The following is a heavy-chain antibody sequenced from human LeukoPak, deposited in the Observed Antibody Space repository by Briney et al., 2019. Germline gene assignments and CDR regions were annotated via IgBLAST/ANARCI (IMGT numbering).Heavy chain of an antibody. V-gene: IGHV1-2*02. Sequence: ASVKVSCKASGYTFTSYYIHWVRQAPGQGLEWMGWINPNSGGTNYAQKFQGRVTMTRDTSISTAYMELSGLRSDDTAVFYCARNTYYYDNSAGTFDFWGQGTLVTVSS. CDR2: INPNSGGT. J-gene: IGHJ4*02. CDR1: GYTFTSYY. D-gene: IGHD3-22*01. CDR3: ARNTYYYDNSAGTFDF.